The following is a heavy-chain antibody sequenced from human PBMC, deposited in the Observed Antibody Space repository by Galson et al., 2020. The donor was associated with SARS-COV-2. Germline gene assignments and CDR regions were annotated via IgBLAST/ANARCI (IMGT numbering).Heavy chain of an antibody. D-gene: IGHD3-10*01. CDR1: GFTFSSYA. V-gene: IGHV3-30-3*01. Sequence: TGGSLRLSCAASGFTFSSYAMHWVRQAPGKGLEWVAVISNDGSNRYYADSVKGRFTISRDNSKNTLFLQMNSPRVEDTAVYYCARGPRFGELLSPFDSWGQGTLVTVSS. J-gene: IGHJ4*02. CDR3: ARGPRFGELLSPFDS. CDR2: ISNDGSNR.